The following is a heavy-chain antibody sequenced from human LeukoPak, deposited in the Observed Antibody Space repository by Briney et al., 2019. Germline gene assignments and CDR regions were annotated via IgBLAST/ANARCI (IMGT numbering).Heavy chain of an antibody. D-gene: IGHD5-12*01. Sequence: ASVKVSCKASGYTFTGYYMHWVRQAPGQGLEWMGWINPNSGGTNYAQKFQGWVTMTRDTSISTAYMELSRLRSDDTAVYYCARVGSVRWLRDFDYWGQGTLVTVSS. CDR3: ARVGSVRWLRDFDY. CDR2: INPNSGGT. CDR1: GYTFTGYY. V-gene: IGHV1-2*04. J-gene: IGHJ4*02.